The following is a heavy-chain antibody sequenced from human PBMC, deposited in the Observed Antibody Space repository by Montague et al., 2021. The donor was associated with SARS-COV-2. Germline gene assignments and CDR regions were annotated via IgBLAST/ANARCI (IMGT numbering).Heavy chain of an antibody. D-gene: IGHD1-20*01. Sequence: SETLSLTCSVSGGTISSYYWSWIRLSPGKGLERKWHISHTGITDSNSSLRGRVTISVAMSTHQFSLPLNSVTAAASAADYCARTGDNWHDWFYPWGRGTLVAVSS. CDR1: GGTISSYY. CDR2: ISHTGIT. V-gene: IGHV4-59*13. J-gene: IGHJ5*02. CDR3: ARTGDNWHDWFYP.